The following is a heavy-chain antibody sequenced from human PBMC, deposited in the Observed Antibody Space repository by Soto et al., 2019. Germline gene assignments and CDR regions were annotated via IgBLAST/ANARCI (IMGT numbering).Heavy chain of an antibody. J-gene: IGHJ3*02. CDR2: IWYDGSNK. Sequence: GSLRLSCAASGFTFSSYGMHWVRQAPGKGLEWVAVIWYDGSNKYYADSVKGRFTISRDNSKNTLYLQMNSLRAEDTAVYYCARDTDNWNDDAFDIWGQGTMVTVSS. CDR3: ARDTDNWNDDAFDI. CDR1: GFTFSSYG. D-gene: IGHD1-1*01. V-gene: IGHV3-33*08.